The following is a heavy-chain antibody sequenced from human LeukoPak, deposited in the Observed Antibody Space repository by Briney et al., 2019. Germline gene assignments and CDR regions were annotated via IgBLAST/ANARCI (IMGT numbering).Heavy chain of an antibody. CDR2: MNPNSGNT. CDR1: GNTFTSYD. D-gene: IGHD6-13*01. CDR3: ARGKRGIAAAFLYYYCYMDV. J-gene: IGHJ6*03. Sequence: ASVKVSCKASGNTFTSYDINWVRQATGQGLEWMGWMNPNSGNTGYAQKFQGRVTMTRNTSISTAYMELSSLRSEDTAVYYCARGKRGIAAAFLYYYCYMDVWGKGTTVTVSS. V-gene: IGHV1-8*01.